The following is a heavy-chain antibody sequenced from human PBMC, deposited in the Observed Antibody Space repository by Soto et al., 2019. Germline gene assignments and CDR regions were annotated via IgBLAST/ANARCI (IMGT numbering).Heavy chain of an antibody. V-gene: IGHV5-10-1*01. J-gene: IGHJ4*02. CDR2: IDPSDSQT. D-gene: IGHD3-22*01. CDR1: GYSFAGYW. CDR3: ARQIYDSDTGPNFQYYFDS. Sequence: GESLKISCKGSGYSFAGYWITWVRQKPGKGVEWMGRIDPSDSQTYYSPSFRGHVTISVTKSITTVFLQWSSLRASDTAMYYCARQIYDSDTGPNFQYYFDSWGQGTPVTVSS.